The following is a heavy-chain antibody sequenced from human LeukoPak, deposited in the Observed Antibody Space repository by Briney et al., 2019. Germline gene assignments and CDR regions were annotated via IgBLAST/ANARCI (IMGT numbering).Heavy chain of an antibody. D-gene: IGHD2-2*02. CDR2: IYYSGST. CDR3: ARDRRHCGSTSCYTGLYYYYYMDV. V-gene: IGHV4-39*07. J-gene: IGHJ6*03. CDR1: GGSISSSSYY. Sequence: PSETLSLTCTVSGGSISSSSYYWGWIRLPPGKGLEWIGGIYYSGSTYYNPSLKSRVTISVDTSKNQFSLKLSSVTAADAAVYYCARDRRHCGSTSCYTGLYYYYYMDVWGKGTTVTVSS.